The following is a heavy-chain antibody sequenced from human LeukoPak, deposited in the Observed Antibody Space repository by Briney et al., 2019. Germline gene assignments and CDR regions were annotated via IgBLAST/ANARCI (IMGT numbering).Heavy chain of an antibody. D-gene: IGHD5-18*01. Sequence: GGSLRLSCAASGFTFNNYGMHWVRQAPGKGLEWVAFIRNDGTYKYYADSVKGRFTISRDNSKNTLYLQMNNLRAEDTAVYYCARTIQLWWDFDYWGQGTLVTVSS. V-gene: IGHV3-30*02. CDR2: IRNDGTYK. CDR1: GFTFNNYG. J-gene: IGHJ4*02. CDR3: ARTIQLWWDFDY.